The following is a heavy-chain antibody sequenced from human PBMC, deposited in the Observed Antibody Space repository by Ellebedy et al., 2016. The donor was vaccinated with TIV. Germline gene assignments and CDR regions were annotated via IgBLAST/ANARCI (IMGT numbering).Heavy chain of an antibody. CDR3: ATDHYYDSSGPDYYYGMDV. CDR1: GYTFTGYY. V-gene: IGHV1-2*02. Sequence: ASVKVSCXASGYTFTGYYMHWVRQAPGQGLEWMGWINPNSGGTNYAQKFQGRVTMTRDTSTSTAYMELSSLRSEDTAVYYCATDHYYDSSGPDYYYGMDVWGQGTTVTVSS. CDR2: INPNSGGT. D-gene: IGHD3-22*01. J-gene: IGHJ6*02.